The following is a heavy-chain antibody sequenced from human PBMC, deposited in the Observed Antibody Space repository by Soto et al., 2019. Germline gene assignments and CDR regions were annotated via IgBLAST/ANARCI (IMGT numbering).Heavy chain of an antibody. CDR3: SRGMDV. CDR2: INPNSGDT. CDR1: GYTFRLYY. Sequence: ASVKVSCKTSGYTFRLYYMHWVRQAPGQGLEWMGWINPNSGDTTYAQKFQGRVTMTRDTSTSTVYLEVTSVRSDDTAVYYCSRGMDVWGQGTTVTVSS. J-gene: IGHJ6*02. V-gene: IGHV1-2*02.